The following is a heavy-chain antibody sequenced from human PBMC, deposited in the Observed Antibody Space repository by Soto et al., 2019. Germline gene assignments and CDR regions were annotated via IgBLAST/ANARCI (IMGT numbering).Heavy chain of an antibody. J-gene: IGHJ4*02. CDR2: ISYDGRNK. D-gene: IGHD4-17*01. CDR3: AKDVLHYGGVDY. V-gene: IGHV3-30*18. CDR1: GFTFSSYG. Sequence: QVQLVESGGGVVQPGRSLRLSCAASGFTFSSYGMHWVRQAPGKGLEWVAVISYDGRNKYYADSVKSRFTIARDNSKNTLYLQMNSLRAEDTAVYDCAKDVLHYGGVDYWGQGTLVTVSS.